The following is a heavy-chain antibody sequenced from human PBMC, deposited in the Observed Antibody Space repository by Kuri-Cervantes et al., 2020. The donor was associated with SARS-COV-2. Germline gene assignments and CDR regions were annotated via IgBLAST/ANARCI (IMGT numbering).Heavy chain of an antibody. CDR3: ARAGDYYDSSGPDGAFDI. Sequence: GESLKIPCAASGFTFSSYGMHWVRQAPGKGLEWVAVIWYDGSNKYYADSVKGRFTISRDNSKNTLYLQMNSLRAEDTAVYYCARAGDYYDSSGPDGAFDIWGQGTMVTVSS. V-gene: IGHV3-33*01. D-gene: IGHD3-22*01. CDR2: IWYDGSNK. CDR1: GFTFSSYG. J-gene: IGHJ3*02.